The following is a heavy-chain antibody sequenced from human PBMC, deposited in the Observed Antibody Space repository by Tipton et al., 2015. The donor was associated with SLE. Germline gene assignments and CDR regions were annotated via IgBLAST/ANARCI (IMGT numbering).Heavy chain of an antibody. Sequence: SLRLSCAASGFTFGSYSMNWVRQAPGKGLEWVSSISSSSSYIYYADSVKGRFTISRDNAKNSLYLQMNSLRAEDTAVYYCARAGSRAAAARYFDDWGQGTLVTVSS. CDR3: ARAGSRAAAARYFDD. CDR1: GFTFGSYS. CDR2: ISSSSSYI. D-gene: IGHD6-25*01. J-gene: IGHJ4*02. V-gene: IGHV3-21*03.